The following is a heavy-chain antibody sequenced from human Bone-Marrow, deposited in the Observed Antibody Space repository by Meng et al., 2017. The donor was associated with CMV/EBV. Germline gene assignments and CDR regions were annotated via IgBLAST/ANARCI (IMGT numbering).Heavy chain of an antibody. J-gene: IGHJ5*02. D-gene: IGHD4-11*01. CDR3: ARRLGGP. V-gene: IGHV3-53*01. CDR2: IYSGGST. Sequence: GESLKISCVASGFTVSSNYMSWVRQAPGKGLEWVSVIYSGGSTYYADSVKGRFTISRDNSKNTLYLQMNSLRAEDTAMYYCARRLGGPWGQGNLVNVSS. CDR1: GFTVSSNY.